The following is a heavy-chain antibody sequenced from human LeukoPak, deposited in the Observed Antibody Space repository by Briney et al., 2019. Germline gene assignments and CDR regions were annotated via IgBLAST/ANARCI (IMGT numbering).Heavy chain of an antibody. CDR1: GFTFSSYG. J-gene: IGHJ4*02. V-gene: IGHV3-33*01. D-gene: IGHD1-1*01. Sequence: GGSLRLSCAASGFTFSSYGMHWVRQALGKGLEWVAVIWYDGSNKYYADSVKGRFTISRDNSKNTLYLQMNSLRAEDTAVYYCARVTAGFDYWGQGTLVTVSS. CDR2: IWYDGSNK. CDR3: ARVTAGFDY.